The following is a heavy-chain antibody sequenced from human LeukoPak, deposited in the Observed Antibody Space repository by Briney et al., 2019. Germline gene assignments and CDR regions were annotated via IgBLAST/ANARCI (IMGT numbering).Heavy chain of an antibody. J-gene: IGHJ5*02. CDR2: INPNSGGT. CDR1: GYTFTGYY. V-gene: IGHV1-2*02. Sequence: ASVKVSCKASGYTFTGYYMHWVRQAPGQGLEWMGWINPNSGGTNYAQKFQGRVTMTRDTSISTAYMELSRLRSDDTAVYYCARVITMFNWFDPWGQGTLVTVSS. CDR3: ARVITMFNWFDP. D-gene: IGHD3-10*02.